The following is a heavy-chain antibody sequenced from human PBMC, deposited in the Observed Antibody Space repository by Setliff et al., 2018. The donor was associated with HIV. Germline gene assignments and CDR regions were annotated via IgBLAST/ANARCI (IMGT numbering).Heavy chain of an antibody. V-gene: IGHV3-23*01. D-gene: IGHD3-22*01. J-gene: IGHJ3*02. CDR3: TKVGPTYNYDSSGYYRWGGFDI. CDR1: GFAFSTYA. CDR2: VSGSAFST. Sequence: PGGSLRLSCAASGFAFSTYAMSWVRQAPGKGLEWVSIVSGSAFSTYYADSVKGRLTISRDNSKNTLYLQMDSLRAEDTAIYYCTKVGPTYNYDSSGYYRWGGFDIWGQGAMVTVSS.